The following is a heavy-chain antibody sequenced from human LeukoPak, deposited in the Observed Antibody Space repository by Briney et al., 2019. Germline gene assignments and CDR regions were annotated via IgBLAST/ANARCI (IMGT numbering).Heavy chain of an antibody. V-gene: IGHV4-34*01. D-gene: IGHD3-22*01. CDR1: GGSFSGYY. Sequence: SETLSLTCAVYGGSFSGYYWSWIRQPPGKGLEWIGEINHSGSTNYNPSLKSRVTISVDTSKNQFSLKLSSVTAADTAVYYCARGYYYDSSGWFDPWGQGTLVTVSS. CDR2: INHSGST. J-gene: IGHJ5*02. CDR3: ARGYYYDSSGWFDP.